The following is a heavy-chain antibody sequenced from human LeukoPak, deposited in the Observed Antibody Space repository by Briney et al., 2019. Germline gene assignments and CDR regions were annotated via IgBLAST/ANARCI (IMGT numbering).Heavy chain of an antibody. CDR3: ASGAWAARLNS. Sequence: PSDTLSPTCAVYGESLNYCYWSWIRQSPGKGLEWIGDIFDGKTINYNPSLKSRVTISAATSSQQFSLNLKSVTAADTAVYFCASGAWAARLNSWAQGALVIVSS. J-gene: IGHJ4*02. D-gene: IGHD4-23*01. CDR2: IFDGKTI. CDR1: GESLNYCY. V-gene: IGHV4-34*12.